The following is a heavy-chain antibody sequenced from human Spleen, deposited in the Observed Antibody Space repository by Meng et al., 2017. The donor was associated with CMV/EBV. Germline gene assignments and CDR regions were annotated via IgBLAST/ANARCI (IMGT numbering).Heavy chain of an antibody. V-gene: IGHV4-39*01. CDR2: IYYGGNP. CDR3: ASGSGRPCLDY. CDR1: GGSISRIYNY. J-gene: IGHJ4*02. Sequence: CSVSGGSISRIYNYWGWVRQPPGKGLEWIANIYYGGNPYYNPSLKSRVTISVDTSKNQFSLNLSSVTAADTAVYYCASGSGRPCLDYWGQGTLVTVSS.